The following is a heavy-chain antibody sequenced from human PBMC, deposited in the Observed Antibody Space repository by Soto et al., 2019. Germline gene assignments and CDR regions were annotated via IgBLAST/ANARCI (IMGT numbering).Heavy chain of an antibody. D-gene: IGHD3-9*01. Sequence: QVQLVESGGGVVQPGRSLRLSCAASGFTFSSYAMHWVHQAPGKGLEWVAVISYDGSNKYYADSVKGRFTISRDNSKNTLYPQMNSLRAEDTAVYYCARDSPNDTLTGYSPYYYYGMDVWGQATTVTVSS. CDR1: GFTFSSYA. J-gene: IGHJ6*02. V-gene: IGHV3-30-3*01. CDR2: ISYDGSNK. CDR3: ARDSPNDTLTGYSPYYYYGMDV.